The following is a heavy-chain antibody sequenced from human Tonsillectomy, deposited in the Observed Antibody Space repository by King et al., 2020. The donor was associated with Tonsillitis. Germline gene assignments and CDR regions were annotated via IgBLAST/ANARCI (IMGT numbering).Heavy chain of an antibody. D-gene: IGHD4-17*01. CDR1: GGSFRSYY. Sequence: QLQESGPGLVKPSETLSLTCTVSGGSFRSYYWSWIRQPPGKGLEWIGYIYSLGNTNYNPSLKSRVTMSVDTSKNQFSLTLSSVTAADTAVYYCARVRQPDYGDYPNYFDYWGQGTLVTVSS. V-gene: IGHV4-59*01. CDR3: ARVRQPDYGDYPNYFDY. CDR2: IYSLGNT. J-gene: IGHJ4*02.